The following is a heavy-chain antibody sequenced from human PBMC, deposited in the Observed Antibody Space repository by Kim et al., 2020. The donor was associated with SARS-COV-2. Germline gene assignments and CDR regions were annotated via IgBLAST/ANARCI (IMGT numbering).Heavy chain of an antibody. Sequence: YYNPSLNGRVTISVDTAKNQFSLELSSVTAADTAVYYCARREVATKTFDYWGQGTLVTVSS. D-gene: IGHD5-12*01. CDR3: ARREVATKTFDY. J-gene: IGHJ4*02. V-gene: IGHV4-31*02.